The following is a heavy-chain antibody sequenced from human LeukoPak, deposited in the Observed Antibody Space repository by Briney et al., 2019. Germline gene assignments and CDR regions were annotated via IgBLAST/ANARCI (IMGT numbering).Heavy chain of an antibody. CDR1: GFTFSTYR. Sequence: GGSLRLSCAASGFTFSTYRMHWVRQAPGRGLEWVALISYDGSNKYYGESVKGRFTISGDNSKNTLYLQMNSLRADDTAVYYCARDSYGDYYFDYWGQGTLVTVSS. CDR2: ISYDGSNK. V-gene: IGHV3-30*03. J-gene: IGHJ4*02. CDR3: ARDSYGDYYFDY. D-gene: IGHD4-17*01.